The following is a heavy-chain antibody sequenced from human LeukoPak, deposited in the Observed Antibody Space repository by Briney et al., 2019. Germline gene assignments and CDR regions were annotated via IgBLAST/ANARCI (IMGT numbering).Heavy chain of an antibody. CDR2: IYHSGST. CDR3: ARASGIAHSFDY. V-gene: IGHV4-38-2*01. D-gene: IGHD1-26*01. J-gene: IGHJ4*02. CDR1: GYSISSGYY. Sequence: SETLSLTCAVSGYSISSGYYWGWIRQPPGKGLEWIGSIYHSGSTYYNPSLKSRVTISEDTSQNQFSLNLSSVTAADTAVYYCARASGIAHSFDYWGQGTLVTVCS.